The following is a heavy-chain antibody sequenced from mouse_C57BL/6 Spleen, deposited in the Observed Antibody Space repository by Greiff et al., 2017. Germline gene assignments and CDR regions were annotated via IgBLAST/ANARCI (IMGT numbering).Heavy chain of an antibody. J-gene: IGHJ3*01. D-gene: IGHD2-3*01. CDR3: ARHDDSSWFAY. V-gene: IGHV5-15*04. CDR2: ISNLAYSL. CDR1: GFTFSDYG. Sequence: EVKLVESGGGLVQPGGSLTLSCAASGFTFSDYGMAWVRQAPRKGPEWVAFISNLAYSLYYADTVTGRFTISRENAKNTLYLEMSSLRSEDTAMYYCARHDDSSWFAYWGQGTLVTVSA.